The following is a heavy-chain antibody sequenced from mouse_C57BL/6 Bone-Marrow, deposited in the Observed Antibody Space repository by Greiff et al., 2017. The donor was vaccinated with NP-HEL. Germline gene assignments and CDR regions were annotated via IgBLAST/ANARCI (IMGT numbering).Heavy chain of an antibody. CDR3: ARDYDYNFDV. D-gene: IGHD2-4*01. J-gene: IGHJ1*03. V-gene: IGHV5-12*01. Sequence: EVQLVESGGGLVQPGGSLKLSCAASGFTFSDYYMYWVRQTPEKRLEWVAYISNGGGSTYYPDTVKGRFTISRDNAKNTLYLQMSRLKSEDTAMYYCARDYDYNFDVWGTGTTVTVSS. CDR1: GFTFSDYY. CDR2: ISNGGGST.